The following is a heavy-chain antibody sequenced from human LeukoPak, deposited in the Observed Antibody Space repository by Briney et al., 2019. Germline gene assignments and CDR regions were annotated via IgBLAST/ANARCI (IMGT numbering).Heavy chain of an antibody. Sequence: XWVRXAPGXGLEWMGIINPTGGSTTYAQKFQGRVTMTRDTSTSTVYMELSSLRSDDTAVYYCARTAARRFDYWGQGTLVTVSS. CDR2: INPTGGST. J-gene: IGHJ4*02. CDR3: ARTAARRFDY. D-gene: IGHD6-6*01. V-gene: IGHV1-46*01.